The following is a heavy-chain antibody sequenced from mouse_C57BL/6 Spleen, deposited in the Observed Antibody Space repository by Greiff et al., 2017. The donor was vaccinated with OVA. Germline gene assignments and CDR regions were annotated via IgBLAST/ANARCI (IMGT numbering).Heavy chain of an antibody. Sequence: DVKLQESGPGLVKPSQSLSLTCSVTGYSITSGYYWNWIRQFPGNKLEWMGYISYDGSNNYNPSLKNRIPITRDTSKNQFFLKLNSVTTEKTATYYRARERYFDSGPSLDYWGQGTTLTVSS. CDR1: GYSITSGYY. D-gene: IGHD1-3*01. V-gene: IGHV3-6*01. CDR2: ISYDGSN. CDR3: ARERYFDSGPSLDY. J-gene: IGHJ2*01.